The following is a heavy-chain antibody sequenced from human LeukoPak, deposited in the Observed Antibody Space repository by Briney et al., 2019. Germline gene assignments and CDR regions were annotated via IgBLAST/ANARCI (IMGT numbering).Heavy chain of an antibody. Sequence: PSETLPLTRPVSGGSLSGYYWSWIRQPPGKGPEGIGYDYTSGSTNYNPSLESRVTISVDTSKNQFSLDLSSVTAADTAVYYCARQKCTSASCLTKNAFDIWGQGTMVTVSS. V-gene: IGHV4-4*09. CDR1: GGSLSGYY. D-gene: IGHD2-2*01. J-gene: IGHJ3*02. CDR2: DYTSGST. CDR3: ARQKCTSASCLTKNAFDI.